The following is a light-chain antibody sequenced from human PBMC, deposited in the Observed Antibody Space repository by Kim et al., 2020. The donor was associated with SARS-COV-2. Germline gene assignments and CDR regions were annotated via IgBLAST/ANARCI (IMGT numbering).Light chain of an antibody. CDR2: KAT. Sequence: ASVGDTVTITCRASQSISSWLAWYQQRPGKAPKLLIYKATYLEAGVPSRFRGSGSGTEFTLSISSLQPDDFATFYCQQYNSYPLTFGGGTKVEIK. J-gene: IGKJ4*01. CDR3: QQYNSYPLT. CDR1: QSISSW. V-gene: IGKV1-5*03.